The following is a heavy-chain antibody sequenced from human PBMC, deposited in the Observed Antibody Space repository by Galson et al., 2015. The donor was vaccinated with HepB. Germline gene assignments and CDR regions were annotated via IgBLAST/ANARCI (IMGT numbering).Heavy chain of an antibody. J-gene: IGHJ3*02. CDR3: TTDLQTTGAFDI. Sequence: SLRLSCAASGFTFNNAWMNWVRQAPGKGLEWVGRIKSKTDGETTGYAAPVNGRFTISRDDSKNTLYLPMNSLKTEDTAVYYCTTDLQTTGAFDIWGQGTMVTVSS. D-gene: IGHD4-17*01. CDR1: GFTFNNAW. CDR2: IKSKTDGETT. V-gene: IGHV3-15*07.